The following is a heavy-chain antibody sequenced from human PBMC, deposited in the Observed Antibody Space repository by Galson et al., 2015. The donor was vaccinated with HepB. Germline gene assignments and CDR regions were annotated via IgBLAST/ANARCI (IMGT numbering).Heavy chain of an antibody. D-gene: IGHD2-2*03. CDR3: AKDLDIVVVPAVFAP. J-gene: IGHJ5*02. CDR2: ISGSGGST. Sequence: SLRLSCAASGFTFSTYAMSWVRQAPGKGLEWVSAISGSGGSTYYADSVKGRFTISRDNSKNTLYLQMNSLRAEDTAVYYCAKDLDIVVVPAVFAPWGQGTLVTVSS. CDR1: GFTFSTYA. V-gene: IGHV3-23*01.